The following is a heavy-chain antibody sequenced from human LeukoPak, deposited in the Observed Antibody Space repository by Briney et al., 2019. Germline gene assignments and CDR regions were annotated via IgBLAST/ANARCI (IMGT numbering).Heavy chain of an antibody. Sequence: SETLSLTCTVSGGSISSGGYYWSWIRQHPGKGLEWIGYIYYSGSTYYNPSLKSRVTISVDTSKNQFSLKLSSMTAADTAVYYCARGTLLVTPFDYWGQGTLVTVSS. CDR1: GGSISSGGYY. CDR3: ARGTLLVTPFDY. V-gene: IGHV4-31*03. CDR2: IYYSGST. J-gene: IGHJ4*02. D-gene: IGHD3-9*01.